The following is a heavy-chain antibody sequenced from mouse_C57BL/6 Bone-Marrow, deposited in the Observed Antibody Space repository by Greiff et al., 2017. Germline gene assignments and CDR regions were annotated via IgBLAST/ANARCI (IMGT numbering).Heavy chain of an antibody. J-gene: IGHJ2*01. CDR3: ARHDAGDYFDY. CDR2: ISSGGSYT. Sequence: EVQLQESGGDLVKPGGSLKLSCAASGFTFSSYGMSWVRQTPDKRLEWVATISSGGSYTYYPDSVKGRFTISRDNAKNTLYLQMSSLKSEDTAMYYCARHDAGDYFDYWGQGTTLTVSS. CDR1: GFTFSSYG. V-gene: IGHV5-6*01.